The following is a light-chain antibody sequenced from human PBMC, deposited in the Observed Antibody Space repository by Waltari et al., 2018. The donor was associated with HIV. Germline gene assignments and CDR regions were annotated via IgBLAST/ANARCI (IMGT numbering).Light chain of an antibody. J-gene: IGLJ2*01. CDR2: EVT. CDR3: CSYAGSRTLI. V-gene: IGLV2-23*02. CDR1: SNDVGSYTL. Sequence: QSALTQPASVSAPPGQSISISCPGTSNDVGSYTLFSWYQQHPGRAPKLMIYEVTKRPSGVSNRFSASKSGNTASLTISGLQAEDEADYFCCSYAGSRTLIFGGGTRLTVL.